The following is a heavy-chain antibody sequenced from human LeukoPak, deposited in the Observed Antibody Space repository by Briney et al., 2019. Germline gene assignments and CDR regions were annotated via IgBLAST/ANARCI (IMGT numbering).Heavy chain of an antibody. V-gene: IGHV3-30-3*01. CDR3: AKGRGYIGTDFFDY. J-gene: IGHJ4*02. CDR2: ISYNGSNK. CDR1: GFTFSSYA. D-gene: IGHD5-12*01. Sequence: GGSLRLSCAASGFTFSSYAMHWVRQAPGKGLEWVAVISYNGSNKYYADSVKGRLTISRDNSKNTLYLQMNGLRAEDTAVYYCAKGRGYIGTDFFDYWGRGTLVTVSS.